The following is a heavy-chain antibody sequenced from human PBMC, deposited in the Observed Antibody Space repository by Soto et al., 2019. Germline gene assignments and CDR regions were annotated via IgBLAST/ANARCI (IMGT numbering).Heavy chain of an antibody. CDR2: ISGSDGST. J-gene: IGHJ4*02. CDR3: ASRSSSWYFDY. Sequence: EVQLLESGGGLVQPGGSLRLSCAASGFTFSSYAMNWVRQAPGKGLEWVSVISGSDGSTYYADSVKGRFTISRDNSKNTLNLQMNSLRAEDTALYYCASRSSSWYFDYWCQGTLVTVSS. V-gene: IGHV3-23*01. CDR1: GFTFSSYA. D-gene: IGHD6-13*01.